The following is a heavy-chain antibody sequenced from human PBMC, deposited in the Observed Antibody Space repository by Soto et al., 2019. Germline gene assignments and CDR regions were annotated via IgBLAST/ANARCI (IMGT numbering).Heavy chain of an antibody. D-gene: IGHD3-3*01. CDR3: ARDSRFLAIDP. CDR1: GFTFSSYS. Sequence: GGSLRLSCAASGFTFSSYSMNWVRQAPGKGLEWVSSISSSSSYIYYADSVKGRFTISRDNAKNSLYLQMNSLRAEDTAVYYCARDSRFLAIDPWRQGTLVTVSS. J-gene: IGHJ5*02. V-gene: IGHV3-21*01. CDR2: ISSSSSYI.